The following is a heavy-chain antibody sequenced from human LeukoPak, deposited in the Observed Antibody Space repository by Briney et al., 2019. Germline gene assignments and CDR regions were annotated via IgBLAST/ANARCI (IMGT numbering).Heavy chain of an antibody. CDR3: VRIPNSANFPNWFDP. D-gene: IGHD2/OR15-2a*01. CDR2: IRYDGSNK. J-gene: IGHJ5*02. Sequence: PGGSLRLSCAASGFTFSSYGMHWVRQAPGKGLEWVAFIRYDGSNKYYADSVKGRFTISRDNAKNSLYLQMNSLRAEDTAVYYCVRIPNSANFPNWFDPWGQGTLVTVSS. V-gene: IGHV3-30*02. CDR1: GFTFSSYG.